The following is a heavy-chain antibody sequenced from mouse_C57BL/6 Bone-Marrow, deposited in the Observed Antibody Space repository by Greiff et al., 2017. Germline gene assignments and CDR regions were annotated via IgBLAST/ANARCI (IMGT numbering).Heavy chain of an antibody. D-gene: IGHD2-4*01. J-gene: IGHJ4*01. CDR1: GYSFTGYY. CDR2: INPSTGGT. CDR3: ARCDYDYDREDAMDY. Sequence: EVQLLESGPELVKPGASVKISCKASGYSFTGYYMNWVHQSPEKSLEWIGEINPSTGGTTYNQKFKAKATLTVDKSSITDYMQLKSLTSEDSAVYYCARCDYDYDREDAMDYWGQGTSVTVSS. V-gene: IGHV1-42*01.